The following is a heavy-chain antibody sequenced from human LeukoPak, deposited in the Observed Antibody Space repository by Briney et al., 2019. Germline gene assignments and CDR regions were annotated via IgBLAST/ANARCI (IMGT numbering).Heavy chain of an antibody. D-gene: IGHD3-22*01. CDR1: GGTFSSYA. CDR3: ARIAYYYDSSGYQNTDY. J-gene: IGHJ4*02. CDR2: IIPIFGTA. V-gene: IGHV1-69*13. Sequence: SVKVSCKASGGTFSSYAISWVLQAPGQGLEWMGGIIPIFGTANYAQKFQGRVTITADESTSTAYMELSSLRSENTAVYYCARIAYYYDSSGYQNTDYWGQGTLVTVSS.